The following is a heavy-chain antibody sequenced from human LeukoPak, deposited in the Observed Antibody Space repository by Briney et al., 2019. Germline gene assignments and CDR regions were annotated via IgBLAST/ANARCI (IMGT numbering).Heavy chain of an antibody. Sequence: ASVKVSCKASGGTFSSYTISWVRQAPGQGLEWMGRIIPILGIANYAQKFQGRVTITADKSTSTAYMELSSLRSEDTAVYYCARVNGYSYGSMYYFDHWGQGTLVTVSS. CDR3: ARVNGYSYGSMYYFDH. D-gene: IGHD5-18*01. J-gene: IGHJ4*02. CDR2: IIPILGIA. V-gene: IGHV1-69*02. CDR1: GGTFSSYT.